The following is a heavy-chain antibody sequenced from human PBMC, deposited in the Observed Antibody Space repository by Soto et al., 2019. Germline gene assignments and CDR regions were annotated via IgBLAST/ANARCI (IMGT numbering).Heavy chain of an antibody. J-gene: IGHJ4*02. Sequence: GASVKVSCKASGYTFTSYAMRWVRQAPGQRLEWMGWINAGNGNTKYSQKFQGRVTITRDTSASTAYMELSSLRSEDTAVYYCAVYSSSWAFDYWGQGTLVTVSS. CDR2: INAGNGNT. CDR1: GYTFTSYA. CDR3: AVYSSSWAFDY. V-gene: IGHV1-3*01. D-gene: IGHD6-13*01.